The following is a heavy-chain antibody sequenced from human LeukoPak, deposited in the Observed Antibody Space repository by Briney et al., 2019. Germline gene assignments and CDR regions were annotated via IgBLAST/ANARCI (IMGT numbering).Heavy chain of an antibody. CDR2: IYYSGST. CDR1: GGSISSYY. D-gene: IGHD3-3*01. Sequence: SETLSLTCTVSGGSISSYYWSWIRQPPGKGLEWIGYIYYSGSTNYNPSLKSRVTISVDTSKNQFSLKLSSVTAADTAVYYCARGITIFGEDYWGQGTLVTVSS. J-gene: IGHJ4*02. V-gene: IGHV4-59*08. CDR3: ARGITIFGEDY.